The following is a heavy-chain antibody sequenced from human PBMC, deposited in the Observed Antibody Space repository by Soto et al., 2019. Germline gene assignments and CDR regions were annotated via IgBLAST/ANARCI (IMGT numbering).Heavy chain of an antibody. CDR2: SSADTVNT. CDR1: GYIFIHYG. CDR3: ARDPFSGIDV. Sequence: QVQLVQSGAEVKKPGASVKVSCKASGYIFIHYGISWVRQAPGQGLEGMGWSSADTVNTNYAQKLQGRVTMTTNTPTTTVYMELRSLTSDDTAVYYCARDPFSGIDVWGQGTTVTVSS. V-gene: IGHV1-18*01. J-gene: IGHJ6*02. D-gene: IGHD6-19*01.